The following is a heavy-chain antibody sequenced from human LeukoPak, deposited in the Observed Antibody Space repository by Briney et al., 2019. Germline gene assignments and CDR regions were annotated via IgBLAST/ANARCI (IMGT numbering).Heavy chain of an antibody. D-gene: IGHD1-26*01. CDR3: AKAFSRPGARFDY. CDR2: ISGSGGSA. J-gene: IGHJ4*02. Sequence: GGTLRLSCAASGFTFSSYGMSWVRQAPGKGLEWVSAISGSGGSAYYADSVKGRFTISRDNSKNTLYLQMNSLRAEDTAVYYCAKAFSRPGARFDYWGQGTLVTVSS. V-gene: IGHV3-23*01. CDR1: GFTFSSYG.